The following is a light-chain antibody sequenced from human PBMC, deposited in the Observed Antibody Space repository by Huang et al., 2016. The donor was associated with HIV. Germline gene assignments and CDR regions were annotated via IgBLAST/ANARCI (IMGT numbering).Light chain of an antibody. Sequence: IMITQSQDSVAVSLGERATIDCKSSQRILFNSDKKNYFAWYQQKPVQPPKLLIYWASTQESGVPDRVSGSGSGTDFTFTISSLQAGDVAVYYCQQYYGSPPTFGQGTKVEIK. J-gene: IGKJ1*01. CDR1: QRILFNSDKKNY. CDR3: QQYYGSPPT. CDR2: WAS. V-gene: IGKV4-1*01.